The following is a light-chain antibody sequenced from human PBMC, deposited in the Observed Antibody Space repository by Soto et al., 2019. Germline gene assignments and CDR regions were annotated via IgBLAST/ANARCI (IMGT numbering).Light chain of an antibody. Sequence: DIQMTQSPSSLSASIGDRGTITCRASQNIRSYLNWYQQKPGKAPKLLIYSASTLQSGVPSRFSGSGSGSGFTLTISALQPEDFGSYYCQQAYISLLSFGGGTKIEIK. CDR2: SAS. J-gene: IGKJ4*01. CDR3: QQAYISLLS. V-gene: IGKV1-39*01. CDR1: QNIRSY.